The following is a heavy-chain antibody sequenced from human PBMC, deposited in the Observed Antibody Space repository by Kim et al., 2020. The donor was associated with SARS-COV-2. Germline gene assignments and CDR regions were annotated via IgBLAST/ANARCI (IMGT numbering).Heavy chain of an antibody. D-gene: IGHD3-22*01. CDR1: GGSISSGDYY. J-gene: IGHJ4*02. CDR2: IYYSGST. Sequence: SETLSLTCTVSGGSISSGDYYWSWIRQPPGKGLEWIGYIYYSGSTYYNPSLKSRVTISVDTSKNQFSLKLSSVTAADTAVYYCARAHEGGYYYDSSGYARWGQGTLVTVSS. CDR3: ARAHEGGYYYDSSGYAR. V-gene: IGHV4-30-4*01.